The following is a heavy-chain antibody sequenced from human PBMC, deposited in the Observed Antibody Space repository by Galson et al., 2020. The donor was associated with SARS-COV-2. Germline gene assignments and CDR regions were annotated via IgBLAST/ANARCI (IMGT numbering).Heavy chain of an antibody. D-gene: IGHD5-12*01. V-gene: IGHV4-59*08. CDR2: VSYSGLV. CDR3: ALRDGYNYLVY. CDR1: GRSTDTYS. Sequence: SETLSLTCTVSGRSTDTYSWTWIRQPPGKGLEWLGSVSYSGLVDYNPAFRSRLAISIDTSRDQLSLRLHSVTAADTAIYYCALRDGYNYLVYWGQGALVTVSS. J-gene: IGHJ4*02.